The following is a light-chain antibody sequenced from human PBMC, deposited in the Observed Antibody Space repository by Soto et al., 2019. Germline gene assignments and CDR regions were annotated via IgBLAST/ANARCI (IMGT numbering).Light chain of an antibody. Sequence: QSALTQPASVSGSPGHSITISCTGTSSDVGGYNYVSWYQQHPGKAPKLMIYDVSNRPSGVSNRFSGSKSGNTASLTISGLQAEDEADYYCSSYTRSRSYVFGTGTKVTVL. CDR2: DVS. V-gene: IGLV2-14*01. CDR1: SSDVGGYNY. J-gene: IGLJ1*01. CDR3: SSYTRSRSYV.